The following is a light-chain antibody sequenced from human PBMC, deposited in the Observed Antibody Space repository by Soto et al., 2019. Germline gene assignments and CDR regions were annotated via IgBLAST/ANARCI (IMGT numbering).Light chain of an antibody. CDR2: GNS. V-gene: IGLV1-40*01. J-gene: IGLJ3*02. CDR1: SSNIGTYN. Sequence: QSVLTQPPSASGTPGQRVTISCSGRSSNIGTYNVYWYQQLPGTTPRLLIYGNSNRPSGVPDRFSGSKSGTSASLAITGLQAEDEADYYCQSYDSSLSGWVFGGGTKLTVL. CDR3: QSYDSSLSGWV.